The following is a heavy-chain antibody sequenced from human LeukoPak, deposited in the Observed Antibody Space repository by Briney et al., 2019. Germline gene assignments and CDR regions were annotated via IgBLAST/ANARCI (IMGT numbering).Heavy chain of an antibody. CDR1: GFTFDDYA. J-gene: IGHJ4*02. Sequence: GRSLRLSCAASGFTFDDYAMHWVRQAPGKGLEWVAVISYDGSDKYYTDSVKGRFTISRDNSENTLYLQMNSLRSDDTAVYFCAGGSYVWRYLDYWGQGTLVTVSS. V-gene: IGHV3-30-3*01. CDR3: AGGSYVWRYLDY. D-gene: IGHD3-16*01. CDR2: ISYDGSDK.